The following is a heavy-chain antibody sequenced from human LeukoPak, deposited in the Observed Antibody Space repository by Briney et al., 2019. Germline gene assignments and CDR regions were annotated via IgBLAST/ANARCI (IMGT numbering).Heavy chain of an antibody. CDR3: AFGAANWDQFDY. D-gene: IGHD7-27*01. CDR2: IYPGDSDT. J-gene: IGHJ4*02. CDR1: GYRFTSHW. V-gene: IGHV5-51*01. Sequence: GESLKISCKGPGYRFTSHWIAWVRQMPGKGLEWMGIIYPGDSDTRYSPSFQGQVTISADASTNTAYLRWSSLEASDTAMYFCAFGAANWDQFDYSGQGTLVTVSS.